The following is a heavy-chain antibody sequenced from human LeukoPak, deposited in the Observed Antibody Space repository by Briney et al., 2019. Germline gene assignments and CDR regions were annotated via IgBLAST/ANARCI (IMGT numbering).Heavy chain of an antibody. CDR3: AMSRYSSSWYNTMFYY. CDR2: ISAYNGNT. J-gene: IGHJ4*02. Sequence: GASVKVSCKASGYTFTSYGISWVRQAPGQGLEWMGWISAYNGNTNYAQKLQGRVTMTTDTSTSTAYMELRSLRSDDTAVYYCAMSRYSSSWYNTMFYYWGQGTLVTVSS. D-gene: IGHD6-13*01. CDR1: GYTFTSYG. V-gene: IGHV1-18*01.